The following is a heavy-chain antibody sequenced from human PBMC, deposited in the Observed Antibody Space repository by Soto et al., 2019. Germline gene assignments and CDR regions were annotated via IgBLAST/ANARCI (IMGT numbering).Heavy chain of an antibody. CDR2: IWYDGSNK. J-gene: IGHJ3*02. CDR1: GFTFSSYG. Sequence: GGSLRLSCAASGFTFSSYGMHWVRQAPGKGLEWVAVIWYDGSNKYYADSVKGRFTISRDNSKNTLYLQMNSLRAEDTAVYYCARGNLHDYGESLYAFDIWGQGTMVTVSS. D-gene: IGHD4-17*01. V-gene: IGHV3-33*01. CDR3: ARGNLHDYGESLYAFDI.